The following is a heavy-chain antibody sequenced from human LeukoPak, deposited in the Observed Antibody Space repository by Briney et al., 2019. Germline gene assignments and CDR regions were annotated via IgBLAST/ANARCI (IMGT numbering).Heavy chain of an antibody. CDR1: GDSVSSKSVT. CDR3: ARAVGGTLDY. CDR2: TYYRSKWSN. V-gene: IGHV6-1*01. Sequence: SQTLSLTCATSGDSVSSKSVTWNWIRQSPSRGLEWLGRTYYRSKWSNDYAVSVRSRIIVNPDTSKNQFSLKLNSVTPEDTAIYFCARAVGGTLDYWGQGTLVTVSS. D-gene: IGHD1-26*01. J-gene: IGHJ4*02.